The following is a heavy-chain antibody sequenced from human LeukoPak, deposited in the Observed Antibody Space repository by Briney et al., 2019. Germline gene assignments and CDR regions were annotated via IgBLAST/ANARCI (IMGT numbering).Heavy chain of an antibody. Sequence: GGSLRLSCAVSGFTFSSYGMSWVRQAPGKGLEWVSAISGSGGSTYYADSVKGRFTISRDNAKNSLYLQMNSLRAEDTAVYYCARDFAGWGYFDLWGRGTQVTVSS. CDR1: GFTFSSYG. J-gene: IGHJ2*01. D-gene: IGHD3-9*01. V-gene: IGHV3-23*01. CDR3: ARDFAGWGYFDL. CDR2: ISGSGGST.